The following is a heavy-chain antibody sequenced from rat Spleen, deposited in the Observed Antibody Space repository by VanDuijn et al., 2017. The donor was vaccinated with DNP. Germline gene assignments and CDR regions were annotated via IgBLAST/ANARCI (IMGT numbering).Heavy chain of an antibody. Sequence: QVQLQQSGAELAKPGSSVMISCRASGYTFTTYYMTWIKQTTGQGLEYLGYINTGSGGTNYNEKFRGKATLTVDTSSNTAFMQLSSLTPDDSAVYYCARSKNTYYGSNYGGFAYWGQGTLVTVSS. D-gene: IGHD1-9*01. CDR2: INTGSGGT. CDR3: ARSKNTYYGSNYGGFAY. V-gene: IGHV1-43*01. CDR1: GYTFTTYY. J-gene: IGHJ3*01.